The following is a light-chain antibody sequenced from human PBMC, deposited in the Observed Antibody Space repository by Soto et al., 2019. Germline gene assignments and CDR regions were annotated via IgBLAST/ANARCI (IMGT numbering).Light chain of an antibody. J-gene: IGLJ2*01. V-gene: IGLV2-8*01. CDR1: SSDVGGYNY. Sequence: QSALTQPPSASGSPGQSVTISCTGTSSDVGGYNYVSWYQQHPGKAPKLMIYEFTKRPSGVPARFSGSKSGNTASLTVSGLQAEDEADYYCSSYAGSNVVFGGGTKLTVL. CDR2: EFT. CDR3: SSYAGSNVV.